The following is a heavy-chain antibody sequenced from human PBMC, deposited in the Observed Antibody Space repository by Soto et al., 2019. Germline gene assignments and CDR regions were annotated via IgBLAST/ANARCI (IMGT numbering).Heavy chain of an antibody. CDR3: ARVPIVGATTLVDY. CDR2: INAGNGNT. Sequence: ASVKVSCKASGYTFTSYAMHWVRQAPGQRLEWMGWINAGNGNTKYSQKFQGRVTITRDTSASTAYMELSSLRSEDTAVYYCARVPIVGATTLVDYWGQGTLVTVSS. CDR1: GYTFTSYA. D-gene: IGHD1-26*01. J-gene: IGHJ4*02. V-gene: IGHV1-3*01.